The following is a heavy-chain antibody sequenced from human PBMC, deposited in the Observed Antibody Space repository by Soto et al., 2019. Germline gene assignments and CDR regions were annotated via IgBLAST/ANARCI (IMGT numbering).Heavy chain of an antibody. J-gene: IGHJ6*02. CDR1: GGTFSIYA. D-gene: IGHD2-2*01. CDR2: IIPIFGTA. CDR3: ARGRQGAGIVVVPAATHLYYYGMDV. V-gene: IGHV1-69*13. Sequence: SVKVSCKASGGTFSIYAISCVVQSPLQWRDWMGGIIPIFGTANYAQKFQGRVTITADESTSTAYMELSSLRSEDTAVYYCARGRQGAGIVVVPAATHLYYYGMDVWGQGTTVTVSS.